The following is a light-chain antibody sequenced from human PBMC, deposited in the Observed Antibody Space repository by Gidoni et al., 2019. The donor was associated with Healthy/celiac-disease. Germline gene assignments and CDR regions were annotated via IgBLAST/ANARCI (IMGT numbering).Light chain of an antibody. CDR2: WGS. CDR3: MQALQTPQLT. Sequence: IVMTQSPLSLPVTPGEPSSIPCRSSKSLRHSNGYNYVDGYQQKPWQSPQLLIYWGSTRASGVPDRFSGSGACTDFTLKISRVEAEDVGVYYCMQALQTPQLTFGGGTKVEIK. CDR1: KSLRHSNGYNY. V-gene: IGKV2-28*01. J-gene: IGKJ4*01.